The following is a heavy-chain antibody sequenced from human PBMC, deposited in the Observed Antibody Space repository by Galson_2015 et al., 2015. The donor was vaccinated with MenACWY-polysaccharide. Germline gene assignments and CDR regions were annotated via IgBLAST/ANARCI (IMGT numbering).Heavy chain of an antibody. CDR3: ARGHYGLDV. Sequence: SLRFSCAASGFSLGAWYMSWIRQAPGKGLEWLSYISKSGDSIYYGDSVKGRFAISRDNAKNSLYLQLNSLEVEDTAIYYCARGHYGLDVWGQGTTVTVSS. J-gene: IGHJ6*02. CDR1: GFSLGAWY. V-gene: IGHV3-11*01. CDR2: ISKSGDSI.